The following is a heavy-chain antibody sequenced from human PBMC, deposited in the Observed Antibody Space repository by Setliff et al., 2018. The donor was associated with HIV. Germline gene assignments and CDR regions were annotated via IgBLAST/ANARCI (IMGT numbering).Heavy chain of an antibody. Sequence: PSETLSLTCTVPGGSISSYYWSWIRQPPGKGLEWIGYIYTSGSTNYNPSLKSRVTISVDTSKNQYSLKLSSVTAADTAVYYCARGDGTKYYYYYYMDVWGKGTTVTVSS. CDR2: IYTSGST. J-gene: IGHJ6*03. V-gene: IGHV4-59*01. CDR1: GGSISSYY. D-gene: IGHD1-7*01. CDR3: ARGDGTKYYYYYYMDV.